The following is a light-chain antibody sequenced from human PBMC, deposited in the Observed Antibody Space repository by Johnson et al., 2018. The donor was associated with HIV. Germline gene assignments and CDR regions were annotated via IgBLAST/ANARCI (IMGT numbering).Light chain of an antibody. CDR2: ENN. CDR3: GTWDSSLSAGYYV. V-gene: IGLV1-51*02. CDR1: SSNIGNKY. Sequence: QSVLTQPPSVSAAPGQKVTISCSGSSSNIGNKYVSWYQQLPGTAPKLLIYENNKRPSGIPDRFSGSKSGTSATLGITGLQTGDEADYYCGTWDSSLSAGYYVVGTGTKVTVL. J-gene: IGLJ1*01.